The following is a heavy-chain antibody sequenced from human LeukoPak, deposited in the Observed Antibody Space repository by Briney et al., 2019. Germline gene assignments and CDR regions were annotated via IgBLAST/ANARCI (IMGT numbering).Heavy chain of an antibody. J-gene: IGHJ3*02. V-gene: IGHV1-2*02. CDR3: ARGGGCYSSENDAFDI. CDR1: GYTFTGYN. CDR2: INPNSGGT. Sequence: GASVKVSCKASGYTFTGYNMHWVRQAPGQGLEWMGWINPNSGGTNYAQKFQGRVTMTRDTSISTAYMELSRLRSDDTAVYYCARGGGCYSSENDAFDIWGQGTMVTVSS. D-gene: IGHD2-21*02.